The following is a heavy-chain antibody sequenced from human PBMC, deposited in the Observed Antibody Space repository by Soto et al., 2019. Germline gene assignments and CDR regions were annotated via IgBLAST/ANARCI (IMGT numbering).Heavy chain of an antibody. D-gene: IGHD4-17*01. J-gene: IGHJ4*02. V-gene: IGHV4-31*03. CDR3: ATYNYTVTTYDY. CDR1: GGSISSGGYY. CDR2: IYYSGST. Sequence: SETLSLTCTVSGGSISSGGYYWSWISQHPGKGLEWIGYIYYSGSTYYNPSLKSRVTISVDTSKNQFSLKLSSVTAADTAVYYCATYNYTVTTYDYWGQGTLVTVS.